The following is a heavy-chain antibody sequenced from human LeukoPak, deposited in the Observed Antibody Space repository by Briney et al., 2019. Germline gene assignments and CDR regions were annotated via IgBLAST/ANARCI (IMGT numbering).Heavy chain of an antibody. CDR2: FDPEDGET. CDR3: ATVLAGAARNWFDP. D-gene: IGHD6-25*01. V-gene: IGHV1-24*01. J-gene: IGHJ5*02. CDR1: GYTLTELS. Sequence: ASVKVSCKVSGYTLTELSMHWVRQAPGKGLEWMGGFDPEDGETIYAQKFQGRVTMTEDTSTDTAYMELSSLRSEDTAVYYCATVLAGAARNWFDPWGQGTLVTVSS.